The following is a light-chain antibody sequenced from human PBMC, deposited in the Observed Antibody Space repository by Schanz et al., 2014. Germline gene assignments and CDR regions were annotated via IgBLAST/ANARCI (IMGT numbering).Light chain of an antibody. CDR1: QSVSSTY. CDR2: GAS. Sequence: EIVLTQSPGTLSLSPGERATLSCTASQSVSSTYFTWYQQKPGQAPRLLIYGASSRAAGIPDRFSGSGSGTDFTLTISRLEPEDFAVYYCHQYDNSPPTFGQGTKVEIK. CDR3: HQYDNSPPT. J-gene: IGKJ1*01. V-gene: IGKV3-20*01.